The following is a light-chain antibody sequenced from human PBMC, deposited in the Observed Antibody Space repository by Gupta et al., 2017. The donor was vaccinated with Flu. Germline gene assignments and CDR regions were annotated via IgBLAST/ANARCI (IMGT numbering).Light chain of an antibody. CDR1: QSISKKY. CDR3: QQHGDSPLGYT. Sequence: EIVLTQSPGTLSLSPGERATLSCTASQSISKKYLAWYQQRPGQPPRLLIYGASMRATGIPDRFSGGGSGTDFTLTISRLEPEDFVLYYCQQHGDSPLGYTFGQGTKLEIK. V-gene: IGKV3-20*01. CDR2: GAS. J-gene: IGKJ2*01.